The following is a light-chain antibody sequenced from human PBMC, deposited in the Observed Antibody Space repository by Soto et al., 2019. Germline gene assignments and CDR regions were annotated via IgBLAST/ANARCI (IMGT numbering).Light chain of an antibody. CDR1: SSNIGAGYN. Sequence: QSVLTQPPSVSGAPGQRVTISCTGSSSNIGAGYNVHWYQHLPGAAPKLLSYANSNRPSGVPDRFSGSKSGTSASLAITGLQAEDEADYYCQSYDSSLSAWVFGGGTKLTVL. CDR3: QSYDSSLSAWV. V-gene: IGLV1-40*01. J-gene: IGLJ3*02. CDR2: ANS.